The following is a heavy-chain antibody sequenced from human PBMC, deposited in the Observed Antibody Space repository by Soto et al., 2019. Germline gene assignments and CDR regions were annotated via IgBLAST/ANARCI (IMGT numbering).Heavy chain of an antibody. CDR2: INHSGST. Sequence: SETLSLTCAVYGGSFSGYYWSWIRQPPGKGLEWIGEINHSGSTNYNPSLKSRVTISVDTSKNQFSLKLSSVTAADTAVYYCARSLGIYRRYYGMDVWGQGTTVTRSS. J-gene: IGHJ6*02. CDR1: GGSFSGYY. D-gene: IGHD5-12*01. CDR3: ARSLGIYRRYYGMDV. V-gene: IGHV4-34*01.